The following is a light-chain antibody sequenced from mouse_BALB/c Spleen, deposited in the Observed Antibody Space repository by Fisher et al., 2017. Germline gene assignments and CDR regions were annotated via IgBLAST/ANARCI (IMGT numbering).Light chain of an antibody. V-gene: IGKV4-57*01. J-gene: IGKJ2*01. CDR3: QQRSSYPYT. CDR2: STS. CDR1: SSVSY. Sequence: IVLTQSPAIMSASLGEEITLTCSASSSVSYMHWYQQKSGTSPKLLIYSTSNLASGVPVRFSGSGSGTSYSLTISRMEAEDAATYYCQQRSSYPYTFGGGTKLEIK.